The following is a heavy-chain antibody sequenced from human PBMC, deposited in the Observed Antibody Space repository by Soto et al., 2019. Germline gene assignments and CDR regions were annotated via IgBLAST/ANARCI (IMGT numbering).Heavy chain of an antibody. D-gene: IGHD6-13*01. J-gene: IGHJ5*02. CDR3: ARTLIAAADGNWFDP. Sequence: ESGPTLVNPTQTLTLTCTFSGFSLSTSGMCVSWIRQPPGKALEWLARIDWDDDKYYSTSLKTRLTISKDTSKNQVVLTMTNMDPVDTATYYCARTLIAAADGNWFDPWGQGTLVTVSS. CDR1: GFSLSTSGMC. CDR2: IDWDDDK. V-gene: IGHV2-70*11.